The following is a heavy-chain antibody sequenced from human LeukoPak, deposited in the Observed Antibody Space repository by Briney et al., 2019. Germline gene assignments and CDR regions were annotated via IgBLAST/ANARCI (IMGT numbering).Heavy chain of an antibody. CDR3: ARDRPAIYYDSSGSLDY. Sequence: PGGSLRLSCAASGFTFSSYAMHWVRQAPGKGLEWVAVISYDGSNKYYADSVKGRFTISRDNSKNTLYLQMNSLRAEDTAVYYCARDRPAIYYDSSGSLDYWGQGTLVTVSS. D-gene: IGHD3-22*01. J-gene: IGHJ4*02. CDR1: GFTFSSYA. CDR2: ISYDGSNK. V-gene: IGHV3-30-3*01.